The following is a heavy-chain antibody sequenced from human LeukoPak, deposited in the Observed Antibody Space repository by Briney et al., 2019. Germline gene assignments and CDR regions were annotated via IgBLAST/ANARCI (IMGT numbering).Heavy chain of an antibody. Sequence: SETLSLTCTVSGGSFIGGSYYWTWLRQPAGKGLEWIGRIYSSGSTNYNPSLKSRVTISVDTSKNQFAMNLSSVTAADTAVYYCARQLMVTFGGVIVSGFDYWGQGTLVTVSS. J-gene: IGHJ4*02. CDR3: ARQLMVTFGGVIVSGFDY. V-gene: IGHV4-61*02. CDR2: IYSSGST. D-gene: IGHD3-16*02. CDR1: GGSFIGGSYY.